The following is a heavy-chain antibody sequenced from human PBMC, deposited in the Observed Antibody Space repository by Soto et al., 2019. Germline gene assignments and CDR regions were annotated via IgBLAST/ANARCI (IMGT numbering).Heavy chain of an antibody. Sequence: GGSLRLSCAASGFTCSSYWMHWVRQAPGKGLMWVSRIHNDGSTTRYADSVKGRFTISRDNAKNTLYLQMSSLRVEDTAVYYCARDNWNSYWGQGTLVTVSS. D-gene: IGHD1-7*01. CDR2: IHNDGSTT. V-gene: IGHV3-74*01. CDR3: ARDNWNSY. CDR1: GFTCSSYW. J-gene: IGHJ4*01.